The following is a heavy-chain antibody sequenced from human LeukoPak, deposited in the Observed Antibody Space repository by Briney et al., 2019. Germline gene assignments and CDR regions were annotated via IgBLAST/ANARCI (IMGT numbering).Heavy chain of an antibody. D-gene: IGHD3-16*02. CDR1: GFTFSDFN. V-gene: IGHV3-11*01. CDR3: ARAMFGGVIGKFDY. J-gene: IGHJ4*02. CDR2: ISSMGTKI. Sequence: PGGSLRLSCAASGFTFSDFNMNWVRQAQGRGLGWVSHISSMGTKIYYVDSVKGRFTISRDNAKNSLYLQMNSLRAEDTAVYYGARAMFGGVIGKFDYCGQGSLVTVSS.